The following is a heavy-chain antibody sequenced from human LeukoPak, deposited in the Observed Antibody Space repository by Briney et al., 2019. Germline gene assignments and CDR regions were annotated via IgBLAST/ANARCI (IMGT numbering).Heavy chain of an antibody. D-gene: IGHD3-9*01. Sequence: GGSLRLSCAAPGFTFSTYNMNWVRQAPGKGLEWVSSITSGGTYTYYADSVKGRSTTSRDNAKNSLSLQLSSLRAGDTAVYYCARGHYDILTASYKWTPNYWGQGILVTVSS. CDR1: GFTFSTYN. V-gene: IGHV3-21*06. CDR3: ARGHYDILTASYKWTPNY. CDR2: ITSGGTYT. J-gene: IGHJ4*02.